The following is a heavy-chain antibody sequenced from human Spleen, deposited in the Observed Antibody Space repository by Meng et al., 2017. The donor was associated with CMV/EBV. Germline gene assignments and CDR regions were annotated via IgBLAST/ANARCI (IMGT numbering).Heavy chain of an antibody. CDR3: ARVYCTGGVCYDAFDL. D-gene: IGHD2-8*02. CDR2: IIPTSGGT. V-gene: IGHV1-2*02. CDR1: GYTFTGNY. Sequence: ASVKVSCKASGYTFTGNYMHWVRQAPGQGLEWMGWIIPTSGGTNYAQRFHGRITMTRDTSIMTAYMELSRLRSDDTALYYCARVYCTGGVCYDAFDLWGQGTMVTVSS. J-gene: IGHJ3*01.